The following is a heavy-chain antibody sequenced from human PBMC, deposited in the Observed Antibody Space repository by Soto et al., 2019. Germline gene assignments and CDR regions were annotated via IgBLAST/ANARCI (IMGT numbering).Heavy chain of an antibody. J-gene: IGHJ4*02. V-gene: IGHV3-30*18. CDR1: GFTFRSYG. D-gene: IGHD5-18*01. CDR2: ITHDGNTQ. CDR3: AKDREDTAMIFDS. Sequence: QVQLVESGGGVVQPGRSLRLSCAASGFTFRSYGMHWVRQVPGKGLEWVAVITHDGNTQYYADSVKGRFTISRDNSKNTLYLQMNSLRAEDTAAYSGAKDREDTAMIFDSLGQGTLVTVSS.